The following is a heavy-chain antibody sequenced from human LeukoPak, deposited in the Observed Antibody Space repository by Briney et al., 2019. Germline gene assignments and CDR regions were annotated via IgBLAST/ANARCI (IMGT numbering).Heavy chain of an antibody. J-gene: IGHJ6*03. CDR2: IYYSGST. Sequence: SETLSLTCAVSGGSISSGGYSWSWIRQPPGKGLEWIGYIYYSGSTNYNPSLKSRVTISVDTSKNQFSLKLSSVTAADTAVYYCARAPSVYYYYYYYMDVWGKGTTVTVSS. CDR3: ARAPSVYYYYYYYMDV. V-gene: IGHV4-61*08. CDR1: GGSISSGGYS.